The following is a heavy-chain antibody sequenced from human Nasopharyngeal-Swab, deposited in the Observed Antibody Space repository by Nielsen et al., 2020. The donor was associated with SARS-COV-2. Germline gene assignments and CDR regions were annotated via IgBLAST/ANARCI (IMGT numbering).Heavy chain of an antibody. CDR2: MNPNSGNT. CDR1: GYTFTSYD. V-gene: IGHV1-8*01. CDR3: AREGQQLVLDYYGMDV. J-gene: IGHJ6*02. D-gene: IGHD6-13*01. Sequence: ASVKVSCKAFGYTFTSYDINWVRQATGQGLEWMGWMNPNSGNTGYAQKFQGRVTMTRNTSISTAYMELSSLRSEDTAVYYCAREGQQLVLDYYGMDVWGQGTTVTVSS.